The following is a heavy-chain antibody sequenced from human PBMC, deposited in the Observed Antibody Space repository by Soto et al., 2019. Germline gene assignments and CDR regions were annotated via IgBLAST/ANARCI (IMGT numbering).Heavy chain of an antibody. CDR1: GFSLSTSGVG. J-gene: IGHJ4*02. CDR3: AHRALVGATGGFGY. CDR2: IYWDDDK. Sequence: QITLKESGPTLVKPTQTLTLTCTFSGFSLSTSGVGVGWIRQPPGKALEWLALIYWDDDKRYSPSLKSRLTSTKDTSKHQLVLTMTDMDPVDTATYYGAHRALVGATGGFGYWGQGTLVTVSS. V-gene: IGHV2-5*02. D-gene: IGHD1-26*01.